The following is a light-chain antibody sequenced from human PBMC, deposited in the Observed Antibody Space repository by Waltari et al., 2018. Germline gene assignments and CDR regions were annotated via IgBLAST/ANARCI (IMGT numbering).Light chain of an antibody. CDR1: QNVGTY. CDR3: QNHERLPAT. Sequence: EIVLTQSPGTLSLSPGERATLSCRASQNVGTYLAWYQQKPGQAPRLLIYHASSRATGIPDRFSGSGSGTDFSLTSSRLEPEDFAVYYCQNHERLPATFGQGTNVEIK. CDR2: HAS. V-gene: IGKV3-20*01. J-gene: IGKJ1*01.